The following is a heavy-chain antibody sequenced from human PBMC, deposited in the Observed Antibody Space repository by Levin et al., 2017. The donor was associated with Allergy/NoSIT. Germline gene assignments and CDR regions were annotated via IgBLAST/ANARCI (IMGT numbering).Heavy chain of an antibody. CDR3: ARVRGVPAASLDWFDP. CDR1: GYTFTSYA. CDR2: INAGNGNT. Sequence: GESLKISCKASGYTFTSYAMHWVRQAPGQRLEWMGWINAGNGNTKYSQKFQGRVTITRDTSASTAYMELSSLRSEDTAVYYCARVRGVPAASLDWFDPWGQGTLVTVSS. V-gene: IGHV1-3*01. D-gene: IGHD2-2*01. J-gene: IGHJ5*02.